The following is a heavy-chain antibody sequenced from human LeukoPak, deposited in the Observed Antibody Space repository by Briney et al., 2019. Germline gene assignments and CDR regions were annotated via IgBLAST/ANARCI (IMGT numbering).Heavy chain of an antibody. V-gene: IGHV3-11*06. CDR2: ISSSSSYI. CDR3: ARELDTEEFDY. CDR1: GFTFSDYY. J-gene: IGHJ4*02. D-gene: IGHD1-14*01. Sequence: KAGGSLRLSCAASGFTFSDYYMSWIRQAPGKGLEWVSSISSSSSYIYYADSVKGRFTISRDNAKNSLYLQMNSLRAEDTAVYYCARELDTEEFDYWGQGTLVTVSS.